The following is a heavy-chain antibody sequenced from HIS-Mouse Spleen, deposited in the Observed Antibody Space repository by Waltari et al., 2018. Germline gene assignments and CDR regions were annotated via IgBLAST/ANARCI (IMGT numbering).Heavy chain of an antibody. Sequence: QVQLVESGGGVVQPGRSLRLSCAASGFTFSSYGLHWVRQVPGKGLEMGSGIWYSGNNKYYADSGKGRVTSSRDNSKNWQDLQMNSLRAEDTAVYYCAKGYGSGSYYRYYYGMDVWGQGTTVTVSS. CDR1: GFTFSSYG. CDR3: AKGYGSGSYYRYYYGMDV. V-gene: IGHV3-33*06. CDR2: IWYSGNNK. J-gene: IGHJ6*02. D-gene: IGHD3-10*01.